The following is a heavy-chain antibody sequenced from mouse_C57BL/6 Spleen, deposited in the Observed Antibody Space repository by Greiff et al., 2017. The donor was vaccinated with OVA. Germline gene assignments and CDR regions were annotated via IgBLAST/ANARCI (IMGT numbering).Heavy chain of an antibody. D-gene: IGHD4-1*01. CDR1: GYSITSGYY. J-gene: IGHJ2*01. CDR3: GRRGTGTGYFDY. V-gene: IGHV3-6*01. Sequence: EVKLQESGPGLVKPSQSLSLTCSVTGYSITSGYYWNWIRQFPGNKLEWMGYISYDGSNNYNPSLKNRIAITRDTSKTQFFLKLNSVTTEDTATYYCGRRGTGTGYFDYWGQGTTLTVSS. CDR2: ISYDGSN.